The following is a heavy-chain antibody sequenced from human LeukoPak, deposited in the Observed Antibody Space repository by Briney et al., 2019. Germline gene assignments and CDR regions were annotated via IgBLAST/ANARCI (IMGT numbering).Heavy chain of an antibody. CDR2: IYTSGST. Sequence: SETLSLTCTVSTGSISSYYWSWIRQPAGKGLERIGSIYTSGSTKYNPSLKSRVTMSVDTSTNQFSLKLSSVTAADTAVYYCAKYHSGSSFRWFDPWGQGTLVTVSS. D-gene: IGHD1-26*01. V-gene: IGHV4-4*07. J-gene: IGHJ5*02. CDR3: AKYHSGSSFRWFDP. CDR1: TGSISSYY.